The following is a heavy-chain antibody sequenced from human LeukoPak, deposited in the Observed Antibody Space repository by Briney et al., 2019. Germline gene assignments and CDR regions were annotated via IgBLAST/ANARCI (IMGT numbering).Heavy chain of an antibody. D-gene: IGHD6-19*01. Sequence: PSETLSLTCTVSGGSISSSSYYWGWIRQPPGKGLEWIGEINHGGSTNYNPSLKSRVTISVDTSKNQFSLKLSSVTAADTAVYYCARHGVYSGWYRGHNWFDPWGQGTLVTVSS. J-gene: IGHJ5*02. CDR1: GGSISSSSYY. V-gene: IGHV4-39*01. CDR3: ARHGVYSGWYRGHNWFDP. CDR2: INHGGST.